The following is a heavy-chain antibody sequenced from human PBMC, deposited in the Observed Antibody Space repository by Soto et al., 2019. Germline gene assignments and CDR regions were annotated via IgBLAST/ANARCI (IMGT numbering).Heavy chain of an antibody. CDR3: ARVSGHYYYGVDV. J-gene: IGHJ6*02. Sequence: QVQLQESGPGLVKPSETLSLTCNVFGGSISNGDYYWSWLRQPPGKGLQYIGYIYYGGNTNYNPSLKSRLTMSIDRSANHFSLTLTSVTAADTAVYYCARVSGHYYYGVDVWGQGTTVIVSS. CDR2: IYYGGNT. V-gene: IGHV4-30-4*01. CDR1: GGSISNGDYY.